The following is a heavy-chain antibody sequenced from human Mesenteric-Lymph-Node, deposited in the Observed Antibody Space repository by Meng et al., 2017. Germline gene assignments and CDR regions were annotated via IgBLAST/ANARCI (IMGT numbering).Heavy chain of an antibody. CDR2: ISGSGGST. CDR1: GFTFSSYA. V-gene: IGHV3-23*01. J-gene: IGHJ4*02. CDR3: ANGEDSSGYYPIGVFDY. D-gene: IGHD3-22*01. Sequence: GGSLRLSCAASGFTFSSYAMSWVRQAPGKGLEWVSAISGSGGSTYYADPVKGRFTISRDNSKNTLYLQMNSLRAEDTAVYYCANGEDSSGYYPIGVFDYWGQGTLVTVSS.